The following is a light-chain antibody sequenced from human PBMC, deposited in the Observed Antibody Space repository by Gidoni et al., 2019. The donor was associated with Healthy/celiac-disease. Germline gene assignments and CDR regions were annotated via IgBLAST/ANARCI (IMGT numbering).Light chain of an antibody. V-gene: IGKV1-NL1*01. J-gene: IGKJ2*01. Sequence: DTQMTQSPSSLSASVGDRVTITCRASQGISNSLAWYQQKPGKAPKLLLYAASRLESGVPSRFSGSGSGTDYTLTISSLQPEDFATYYCQQYYSTFLYTFGQGTKLEIK. CDR3: QQYYSTFLYT. CDR1: QGISNS. CDR2: AAS.